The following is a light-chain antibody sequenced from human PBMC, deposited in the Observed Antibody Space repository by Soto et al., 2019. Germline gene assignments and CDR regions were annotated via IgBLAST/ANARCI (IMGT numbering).Light chain of an antibody. J-gene: IGLJ1*01. CDR2: EVS. CDR3: SSSRSGDLYV. V-gene: IGLV2-14*01. CDR1: SSDVGGYKY. Sequence: QSVLTQPASVSGSPGQSITISCTGTSSDVGGYKYVSWYQQHPGKAPKLLIYEVSNRPSGISNRFSASKSDNTASLTISGLRAEDEAHYYCSSSRSGDLYVFGTGAKVTVL.